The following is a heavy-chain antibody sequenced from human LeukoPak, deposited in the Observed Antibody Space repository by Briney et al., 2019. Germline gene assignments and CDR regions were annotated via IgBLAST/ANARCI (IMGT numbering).Heavy chain of an antibody. Sequence: SETLSLTCTVSGGSISSTSSYWVWIRQPPGKGLEWIGSAYYSGSTYYNPSLKSRVTVSVDTSKNQFSLKVNSVTAADTAVYYCARAGNYYNPNGFDIWGHGTMVTVSS. CDR3: ARAGNYYNPNGFDI. CDR2: AYYSGST. V-gene: IGHV4-39*07. CDR1: GGSISSTSSY. J-gene: IGHJ3*02. D-gene: IGHD3-10*01.